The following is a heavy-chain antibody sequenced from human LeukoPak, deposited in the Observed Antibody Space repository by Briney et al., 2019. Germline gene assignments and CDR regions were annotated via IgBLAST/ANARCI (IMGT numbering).Heavy chain of an antibody. CDR3: VRGARYYFDY. V-gene: IGHV4-34*01. J-gene: IGHJ4*02. CDR1: GGSSSSYY. Sequence: SETLSLTCAVHGGSSSSYYWTWIRQPPGKGLEWIGEIYHSGSTNYNPSLKSRVTISVDTSENQFSLKLTSVTAADTAVYYCVRGARYYFDYWGQGTLVTVSS. CDR2: IYHSGST.